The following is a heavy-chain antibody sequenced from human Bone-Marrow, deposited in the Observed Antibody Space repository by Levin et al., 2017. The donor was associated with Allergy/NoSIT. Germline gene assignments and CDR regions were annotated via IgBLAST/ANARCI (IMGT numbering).Heavy chain of an antibody. Sequence: LSLTCATSGFTFSTYGMHWVRQAPGKGLEWVAVIWHDGSNKEYADSVKGRFTISRDNSKNTMYLQMNSLRAEDTAVYYCARDKGGTDDRPGGFDYWGQGTLVTVSS. CDR1: GFTFSTYG. CDR3: ARDKGGTDDRPGGFDY. J-gene: IGHJ4*02. D-gene: IGHD1-1*01. V-gene: IGHV3-33*01. CDR2: IWHDGSNK.